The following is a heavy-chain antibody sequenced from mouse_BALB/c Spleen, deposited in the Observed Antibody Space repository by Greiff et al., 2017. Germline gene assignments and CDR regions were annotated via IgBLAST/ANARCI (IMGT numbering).Heavy chain of an antibody. J-gene: IGHJ3*01. V-gene: IGHV3-6*02. Sequence: VQLKESGPGLVKPSQSLSLTCSVTGYSITSGYYWNWIRQFPGNKLEWMGYISYDGSNNYNPSLKNRISITRDTSKNQFFLKLNSVTTEDTATYYCASFITTATTWFAYWGQGTLVTVSA. CDR2: ISYDGSN. D-gene: IGHD1-2*01. CDR1: GYSITSGYY. CDR3: ASFITTATTWFAY.